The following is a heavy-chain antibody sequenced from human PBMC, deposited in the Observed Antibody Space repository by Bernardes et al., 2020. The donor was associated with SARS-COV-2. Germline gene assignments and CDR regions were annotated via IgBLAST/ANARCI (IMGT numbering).Heavy chain of an antibody. CDR3: ARAGSYRTYYYYGMDV. Sequence: ASEKDSCKASGYTFTGYYMPWVRQAPGQGLEWMGWITPNSGGTTYAQKFQGWVTMTRDTSISTAYMELSRLRSDDTAVYYCARAGSYRTYYYYGMDVWGQGTTVTVS. CDR1: GYTFTGYY. J-gene: IGHJ6*01. V-gene: IGHV1-2*04. D-gene: IGHD1-26*01. CDR2: ITPNSGGT.